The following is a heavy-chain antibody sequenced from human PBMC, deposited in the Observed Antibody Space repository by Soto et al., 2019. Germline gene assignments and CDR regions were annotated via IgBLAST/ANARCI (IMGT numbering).Heavy chain of an antibody. V-gene: IGHV3-30*18. CDR1: GFTFSSYG. J-gene: IGHJ2*01. CDR3: VKDTLHSVSYENWYFDL. D-gene: IGHD1-26*01. CDR2: ISFDGNYK. Sequence: QVQLVESGGGVVQPGRSLRLSCVGSGFTFSSYGMHWVRQAPGKGLEWLAVISFDGNYKYHADSVKGRFTISRDNSKNTLFLEMSSLRPEDTAVYYCVKDTLHSVSYENWYFDLWGRGTLVTVSS.